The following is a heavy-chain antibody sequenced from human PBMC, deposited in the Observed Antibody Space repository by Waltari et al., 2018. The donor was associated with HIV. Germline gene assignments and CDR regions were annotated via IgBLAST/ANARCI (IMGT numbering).Heavy chain of an antibody. J-gene: IGHJ6*02. CDR3: AKWGSSPPSRYYYYGMDV. Sequence: EVQLLESGGGLVQPGGSLRLSCATSGFTFGSYALSLFCQAPGKGREGVSALSGSGGSTYYGDSVKGRFTISRDNSKNTLYLQMNSLRAEDTAVYYCAKWGSSPPSRYYYYGMDVWGQGTTVTVSS. CDR2: LSGSGGST. D-gene: IGHD6-6*01. V-gene: IGHV3-23*01. CDR1: GFTFGSYA.